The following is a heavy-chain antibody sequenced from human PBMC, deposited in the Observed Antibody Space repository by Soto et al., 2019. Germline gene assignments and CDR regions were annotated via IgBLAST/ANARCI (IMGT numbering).Heavy chain of an antibody. Sequence: EVQLVESGGDLVKPGGSLRLSCADSRFTFSGYWMYWVRQAPGKGLEWVANIKEDGSEKNYVDSVRGRFTISRDNAKNSLYLQMNSLRAEDTAVYYCARGARIWGQGTMVTVSS. CDR2: IKEDGSEK. J-gene: IGHJ3*02. V-gene: IGHV3-7*01. CDR1: RFTFSGYW. CDR3: ARGARI.